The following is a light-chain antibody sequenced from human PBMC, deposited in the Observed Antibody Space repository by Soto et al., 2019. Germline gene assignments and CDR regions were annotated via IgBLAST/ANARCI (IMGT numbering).Light chain of an antibody. V-gene: IGKV1-5*03. Sequence: DIQMTQSPSTLSASVVDRVTITCRASQSISIWLAWFQQKPGKAPKLLISKASSLQSGVPSRFSGSGSGTEFTLTISNLQPDDFATYYCQQYNNYWTFGQGTKVDIK. CDR2: KAS. CDR1: QSISIW. J-gene: IGKJ1*01. CDR3: QQYNNYWT.